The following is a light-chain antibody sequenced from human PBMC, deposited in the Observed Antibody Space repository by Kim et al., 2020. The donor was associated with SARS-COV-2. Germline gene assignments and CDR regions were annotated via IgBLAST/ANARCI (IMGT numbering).Light chain of an antibody. CDR1: QVISSY. V-gene: IGKV3-15*01. Sequence: SASRGERATLSCRASQVISSYAGWYQQKPGKATRLLIYAAASRASGIPARFSGSGSGTEFTLTISSLQSEDFAAYYCQQYNNWPHTFGQGTKLEI. J-gene: IGKJ2*01. CDR3: QQYNNWPHT. CDR2: AAA.